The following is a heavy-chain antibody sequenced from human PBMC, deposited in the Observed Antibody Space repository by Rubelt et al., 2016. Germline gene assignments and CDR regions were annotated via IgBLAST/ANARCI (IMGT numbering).Heavy chain of an antibody. Sequence: QVQLQESGPGLVKPSETLSLTCNVSGYSISSSSYYWGWLRQPPGKGLEWIGSIYYSGRTYDNPSLKSRVTISVDTSKNQCSLRLSSVTAADTALYYCARVNYAGYYGLDFWGQGTTVTVSS. CDR2: IYYSGRT. D-gene: IGHD2-2*01. J-gene: IGHJ6*02. CDR1: GYSISSSSYY. V-gene: IGHV4-39*07. CDR3: ARVNYAGYYGLDF.